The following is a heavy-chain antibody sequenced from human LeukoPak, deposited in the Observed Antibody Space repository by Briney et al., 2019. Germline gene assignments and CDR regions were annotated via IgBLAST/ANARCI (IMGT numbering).Heavy chain of an antibody. D-gene: IGHD2-2*01. V-gene: IGHV1-69*01. CDR1: GGTFSSYA. CDR3: ASEYQLLNDYYYMDV. CDR2: IIPIFGTA. J-gene: IGHJ6*03. Sequence: ASVKVSCKASGGTFSSYAISWVRQAPGQGLEWMGGIIPIFGTANYAQKFQGRVTITADESTSTAYMELSSLRSEDTAVYYCASEYQLLNDYYYMDVWGKGTTVTVSS.